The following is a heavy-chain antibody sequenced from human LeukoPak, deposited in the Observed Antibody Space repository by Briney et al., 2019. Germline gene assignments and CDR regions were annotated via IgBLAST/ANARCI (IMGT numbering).Heavy chain of an antibody. D-gene: IGHD5-12*01. CDR3: ARDQNGYSGYFDP. V-gene: IGHV1-69*05. J-gene: IGHJ5*02. Sequence: SVKVSCKASGGTFSSYAISWVRQAPGQGLEWMGGIIPIFGTANYAQKFQGRVTMTRDMSTSTVYMELSSLRSEDTAVYYCARDQNGYSGYFDPWGQGTLVTVSS. CDR1: GGTFSSYA. CDR2: IIPIFGTA.